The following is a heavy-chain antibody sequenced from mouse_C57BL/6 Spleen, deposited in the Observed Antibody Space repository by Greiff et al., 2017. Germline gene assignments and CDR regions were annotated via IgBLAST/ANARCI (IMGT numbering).Heavy chain of an antibody. CDR2: IDPNSGGT. J-gene: IGHJ3*01. V-gene: IGHV1-72*01. CDR3: ARSFYGNYPAWFAY. CDR1: GYTFTSYG. Sequence: QVQLKQSGAELVKPGASVKLSCKASGYTFTSYGMHWVKQRPGRGLEWIGRIDPNSGGTKYNEKFKSKATLTVDKPSSTADMQLRSLTSEASAVYDCARSFYGNYPAWFAYWGQGTMVTVSA. D-gene: IGHD2-10*01.